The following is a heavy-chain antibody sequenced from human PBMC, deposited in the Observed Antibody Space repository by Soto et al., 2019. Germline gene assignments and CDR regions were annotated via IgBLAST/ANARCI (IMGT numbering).Heavy chain of an antibody. CDR3: ARVKLAGRGSFHY. J-gene: IGHJ4*02. Sequence: PSETLSLTCAVYGGSFSGYYWSWIRQPPGKGLEWIGEINHSGSTNYNPSLESRVTISVDTSKNQFSLKLSSVTAADTAVYYCARVKLAGRGSFHYWGQGTLVTVS. D-gene: IGHD3-3*02. V-gene: IGHV4-34*01. CDR2: INHSGST. CDR1: GGSFSGYY.